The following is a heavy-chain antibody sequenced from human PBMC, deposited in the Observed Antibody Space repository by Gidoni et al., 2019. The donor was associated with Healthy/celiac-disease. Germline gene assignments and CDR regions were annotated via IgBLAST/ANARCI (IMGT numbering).Heavy chain of an antibody. D-gene: IGHD4-17*01. V-gene: IGHV3-23*01. CDR2: ISGSGGST. J-gene: IGHJ6*02. Sequence: GKGLEWVSAISGSGGSTYYADSVKGRFTISRDNSKNTLYLQMNSLRAEDTAVYYCAKARTGIRWKMDVWGQGTTVTVSS. CDR3: AKARTGIRWKMDV.